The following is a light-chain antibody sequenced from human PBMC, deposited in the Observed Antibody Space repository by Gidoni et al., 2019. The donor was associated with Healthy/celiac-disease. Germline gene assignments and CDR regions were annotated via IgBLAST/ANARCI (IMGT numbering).Light chain of an antibody. CDR3: QQRSHWPPSLT. Sequence: EMVLTQSPATLSLSPGERATLSCRASQSVSSYLAWYQQKPGQAPRLLIYDASNRATCIPARFSGSGSGTDFTLTISSLEPADFAVYYCQQRSHWPPSLTFGGGTKVEIK. CDR2: DAS. V-gene: IGKV3-11*01. J-gene: IGKJ4*01. CDR1: QSVSSY.